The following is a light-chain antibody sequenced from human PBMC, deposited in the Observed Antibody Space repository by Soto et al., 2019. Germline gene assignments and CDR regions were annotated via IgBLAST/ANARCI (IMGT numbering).Light chain of an antibody. CDR3: QSYDSSLSGSV. CDR2: GNS. J-gene: IGLJ3*02. V-gene: IGLV1-40*01. Sequence: QSVLTQPPSVSGAPGQRVTISCIGSSSNIGAGYDVHWYQQLPGTAPKLLIYGNSNRPSGVPDRFSGSKSGTSASLAITGLQAEDEADYYCQSYDSSLSGSVFGGGTQLTVL. CDR1: SSNIGAGYD.